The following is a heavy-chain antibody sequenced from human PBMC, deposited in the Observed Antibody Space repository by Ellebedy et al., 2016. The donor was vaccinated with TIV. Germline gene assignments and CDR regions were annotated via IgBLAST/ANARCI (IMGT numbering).Heavy chain of an antibody. CDR3: ARRGSYGDYAVQVNNWFDR. CDR2: IYQDGSEQ. D-gene: IGHD4-17*01. V-gene: IGHV3-7*01. J-gene: IGHJ5*02. Sequence: PGGSLRLSCEASGFNFRSYWMSWVRQAPGKGLEWVANIYQDGSEQYYVDSVKGRFTISRDNARNSVYLQMNSLRAEDTAVYYCARRGSYGDYAVQVNNWFDRWGQGTLVTV. CDR1: GFNFRSYW.